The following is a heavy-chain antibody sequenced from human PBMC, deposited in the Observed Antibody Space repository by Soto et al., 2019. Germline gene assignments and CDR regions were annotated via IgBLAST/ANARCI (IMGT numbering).Heavy chain of an antibody. Sequence: SETLSLTCTVSGGSVSSGSYYWSWTRQPPGKGLEWIGYIYYSGSTNYNPSLKSRVTISVDTSKNQFSLKLSSVTAADTAVYYCARDLSYGSFDYWGQGTLVTVSS. CDR1: GGSVSSGSYY. J-gene: IGHJ4*02. V-gene: IGHV4-61*01. CDR2: IYYSGST. CDR3: ARDLSYGSFDY. D-gene: IGHD3-10*01.